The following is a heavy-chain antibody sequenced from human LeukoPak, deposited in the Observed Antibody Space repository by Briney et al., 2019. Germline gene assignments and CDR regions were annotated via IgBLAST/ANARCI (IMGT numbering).Heavy chain of an antibody. V-gene: IGHV3-30*02. CDR3: AKPSLYYYDTSGYYRYWYFDL. D-gene: IGHD3-22*01. J-gene: IGHJ2*01. CDR1: GFTFSNYA. Sequence: GGSLRLSCAASGFTFSNYAIHWVRQAPGKGLEWVAFIRYDGSNKYYVDSVKGRFTISGDNSKNTLYLQMNSLRAEDTAVYYCAKPSLYYYDTSGYYRYWYFDLWGRGTLVTVSS. CDR2: IRYDGSNK.